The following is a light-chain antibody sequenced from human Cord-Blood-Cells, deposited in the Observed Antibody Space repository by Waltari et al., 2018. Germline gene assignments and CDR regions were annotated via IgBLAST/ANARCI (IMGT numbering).Light chain of an antibody. CDR1: QSISSY. J-gene: IGKJ3*01. Sequence: DIQMTPSPSSLSASVGDRVTITCRASQSISSYLNWYQQKPGKAPKLLIYAASSLQSGVPSRFSGSGSGTDSTLTISSLQPEDFATYYCQQSYSTQFTFGPGTKVDIK. CDR2: AAS. V-gene: IGKV1-39*01. CDR3: QQSYSTQFT.